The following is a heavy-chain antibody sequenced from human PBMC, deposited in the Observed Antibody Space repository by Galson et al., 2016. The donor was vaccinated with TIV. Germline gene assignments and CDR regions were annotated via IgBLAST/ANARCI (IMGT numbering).Heavy chain of an antibody. J-gene: IGHJ4*02. V-gene: IGHV1-69*04. Sequence: SVKVSCKASGGTFSTSTINWVRQAPGQGLEWMGRIIPIVGVAVYAQKFRGRVTITADKSTSTAHMELSSLRSEDTAVYYCAREEDLHYSFDYWGQGTLVTVSS. CDR2: IIPIVGVA. CDR1: GGTFSTST. D-gene: IGHD3/OR15-3a*01. CDR3: AREEDLHYSFDY.